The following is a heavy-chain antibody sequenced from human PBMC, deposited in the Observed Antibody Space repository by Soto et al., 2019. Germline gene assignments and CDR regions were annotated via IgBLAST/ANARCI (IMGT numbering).Heavy chain of an antibody. CDR2: TYYRSKWYN. CDR3: AREHYTEYSSSSLGVWFDY. CDR1: GDSVSSNSAA. J-gene: IGHJ4*02. Sequence: LSQTLSLTCAISGDSVSSNSAAWNWIRQSPSRGLEWLGRTYYRSKWYNDYAVSVKSRITINPDTSKNQFSLQLNSVTPEDTAVYYCAREHYTEYSSSSLGVWFDYWGQGTLVTVSS. V-gene: IGHV6-1*01. D-gene: IGHD6-6*01.